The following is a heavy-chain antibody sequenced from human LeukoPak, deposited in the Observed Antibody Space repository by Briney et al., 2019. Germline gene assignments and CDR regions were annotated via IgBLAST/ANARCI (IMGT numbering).Heavy chain of an antibody. J-gene: IGHJ2*01. CDR2: MNPNSGTT. Sequence: ASVTVSCKASGYTFSSYDFNWLRQAAGQGLEWMGWMNPNSGTTGYAQKFQGRITMTRNTSINTAYMHLSSLTSDDTAVYYCTRDRSYPIWYFDLWGRGTLVTVSS. CDR3: TRDRSYPIWYFDL. CDR1: GYTFSSYD. V-gene: IGHV1-8*01.